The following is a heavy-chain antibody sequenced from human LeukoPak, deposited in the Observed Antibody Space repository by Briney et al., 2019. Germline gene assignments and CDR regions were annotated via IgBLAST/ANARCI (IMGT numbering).Heavy chain of an antibody. D-gene: IGHD6-13*01. CDR3: ARPRDSGWSKTWDY. J-gene: IGHJ4*02. CDR2: IKQDGSEK. V-gene: IGHV3-7*03. Sequence: QSGGSLRLSCAGPGFTFSTYWMTWVRQAPGKGLEWVANIKQDGSEKYYVDSVKGRFTISRDNAQNSLCPQMNSLRAEDTAVYYCARPRDSGWSKTWDYWGQGTLVTVSS. CDR1: GFTFSTYW.